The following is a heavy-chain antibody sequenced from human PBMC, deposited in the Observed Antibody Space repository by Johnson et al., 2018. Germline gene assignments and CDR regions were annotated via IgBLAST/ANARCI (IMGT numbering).Heavy chain of an antibody. V-gene: IGHV3-7*01. CDR1: GFTFSLHW. Sequence: EVQLLESGGGVVQPGGSLRLSCAASGFTFSLHWMSWVRQAPGKGLEWVANINQDGREKYYVDSVKGRITISRDNAKNSLFLQMNSLRAEDTAVYYCARRSDGSGYQYRPGAFDAWGQGTM. CDR2: INQDGREK. CDR3: ARRSDGSGYQYRPGAFDA. J-gene: IGHJ3*01. D-gene: IGHD3-22*01.